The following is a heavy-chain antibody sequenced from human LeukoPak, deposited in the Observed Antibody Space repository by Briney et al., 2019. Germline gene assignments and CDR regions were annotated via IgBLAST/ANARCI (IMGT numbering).Heavy chain of an antibody. CDR1: GFTFSSYS. V-gene: IGHV3-21*01. CDR3: VAPSQGRDFYPMDV. CDR2: ISSSSSYI. D-gene: IGHD3-10*01. Sequence: GGSLRLSCAASGFTFSSYSMNWVRPAPGKGLEWVASISSSSSYIYHPDSVKGRFTISRDNAKNSLYLQMNSLRAEDTALYYCVAPSQGRDFYPMDVWGQGTTVTVSS. J-gene: IGHJ6*02.